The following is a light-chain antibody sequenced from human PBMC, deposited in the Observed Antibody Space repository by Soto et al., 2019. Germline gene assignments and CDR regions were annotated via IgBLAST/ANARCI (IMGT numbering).Light chain of an antibody. J-gene: IGKJ2*01. CDR3: HQYSSKPA. CDR2: CTS. V-gene: IGKV4-1*01. Sequence: DIVMTQSPDSLAVSLGERATINCKSSQSVLHNSNNKNYLAWYQQKPGQPPKLLIYCTSKREYGVPERFSGSWSCTDFILTINILQAEDVAFYYCHQYSSKPAFGQGIKLEI. CDR1: QSVLHNSNNKNY.